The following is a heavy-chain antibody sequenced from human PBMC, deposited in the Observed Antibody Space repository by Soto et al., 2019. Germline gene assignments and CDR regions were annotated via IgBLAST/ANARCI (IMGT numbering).Heavy chain of an antibody. CDR2: IDPNSGGT. D-gene: IGHD3-22*01. CDR3: ASEVVSSGYFRRYHFDY. V-gene: IGHV1-2*04. CDR1: GYTFTGYY. Sequence: ASVKVSCKASGYTFTGYYMHWVRQAPGQGLEWMGWIDPNSGGTNYAQKFQGWVTMTRDTSISTAYMELSRLRSDDTAVYYCASEVVSSGYFRRYHFDYWGQGTLVTVSS. J-gene: IGHJ4*02.